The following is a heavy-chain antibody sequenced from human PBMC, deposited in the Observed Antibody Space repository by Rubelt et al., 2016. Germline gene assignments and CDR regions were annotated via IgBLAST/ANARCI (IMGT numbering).Heavy chain of an antibody. J-gene: IGHJ5*01. D-gene: IGHD1-26*01. V-gene: IGHV3-66*01. Sequence: EVQLVESGGDLVQPGGSLRLSCAVSGITVGTNYMNWVRQAPGKGLEWVSIINRDGRTSYTDSVKGRYTISRDNSKNNLDVQMSCLRAGDTAGYYCARRFSAGWYDSWGQGTLVTVSS. CDR1: GITVGTNY. CDR3: ARRFSAGWYDS. CDR2: INRDGRT.